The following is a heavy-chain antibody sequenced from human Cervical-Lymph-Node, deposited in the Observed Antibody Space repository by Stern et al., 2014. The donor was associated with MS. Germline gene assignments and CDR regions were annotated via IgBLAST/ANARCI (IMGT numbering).Heavy chain of an antibody. CDR3: ARGPLRYFDWLPMYGMDV. J-gene: IGHJ6*02. Sequence: VQLVQSGAEVKKPGASVKVSSKASGYTFTSYAMHWVRQAPGQRLEWMGWINAGNGNTKYSQKFQGRVTITRDPSASTAYMELSSLRSEDPAVYYCARGPLRYFDWLPMYGMDVWGQGTTVTVSS. CDR2: INAGNGNT. CDR1: GYTFTSYA. D-gene: IGHD3-9*01. V-gene: IGHV1-3*01.